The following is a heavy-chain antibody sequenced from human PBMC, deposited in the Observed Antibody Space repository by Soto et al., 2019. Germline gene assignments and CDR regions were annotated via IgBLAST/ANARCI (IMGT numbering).Heavy chain of an antibody. D-gene: IGHD3-10*01. J-gene: IGHJ4*02. CDR3: AIPYGSGRYFDY. Sequence: ASVKVSCKASGYTFTSYGISWVRQAPGQGLEWMGWISAYNGNTNYAQKLQGRVTMTTDTSTSTAYMELRSLRSDYTAVYYCAIPYGSGRYFDYWGQGTLVTVSS. CDR1: GYTFTSYG. CDR2: ISAYNGNT. V-gene: IGHV1-18*01.